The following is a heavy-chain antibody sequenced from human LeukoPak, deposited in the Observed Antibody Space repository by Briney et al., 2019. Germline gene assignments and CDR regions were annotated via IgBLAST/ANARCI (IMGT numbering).Heavy chain of an antibody. CDR3: AKPCRSGLSPFDAFDI. CDR2: NSGSGDST. D-gene: IGHD6-19*01. Sequence: ETLSLTCTVSGGSVSSGSYYWSWVRQAPGKGLEWVSANSGSGDSTYYADSVKGRFTISRDNSKNTLYLQLNSLRAEDTAIYYCAKPCRSGLSPFDAFDIWGQGTMVTVSS. V-gene: IGHV3-23*01. CDR1: GGSVSSGSYY. J-gene: IGHJ3*02.